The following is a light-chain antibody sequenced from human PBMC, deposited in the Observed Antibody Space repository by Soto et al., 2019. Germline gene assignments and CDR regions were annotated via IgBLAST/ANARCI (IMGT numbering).Light chain of an antibody. CDR2: DAS. Sequence: EIVMTQSPATLSVSPGERATLSCRASQSVRSSLAWYQQKPGQAPRLLIYDASTRATGVPARFSGSGSETEFTLTISCLHPDDFATYYCQHYSSVWAFGQGTKVDIK. J-gene: IGKJ1*01. CDR1: QSVRSS. CDR3: QHYSSVWA. V-gene: IGKV3-15*01.